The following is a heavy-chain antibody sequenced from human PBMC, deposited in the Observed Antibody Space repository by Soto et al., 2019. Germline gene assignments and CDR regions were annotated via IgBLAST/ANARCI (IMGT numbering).Heavy chain of an antibody. J-gene: IGHJ5*02. D-gene: IGHD2-21*01. CDR1: GFSLTTNGVG. V-gene: IGHV2-5*02. CDR3: AHSIPPRICRS. CDR2: IYWDGDE. Sequence: QITLKESGPALVKPTQTLTLTCTFSGFSLTTNGVGVGWIRQPPGKALEWLALIYWDGDERYRPSLQSRLTIPNDTSKSQVARTMTNMTPADTATYHCAHSIPPRICRSWGQGTLVTVSS.